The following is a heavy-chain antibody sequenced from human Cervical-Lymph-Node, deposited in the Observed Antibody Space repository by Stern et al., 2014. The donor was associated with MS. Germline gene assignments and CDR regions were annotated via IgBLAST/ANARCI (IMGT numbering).Heavy chain of an antibody. Sequence: EVQLVESGGGLVKPGGSLRLSCAASGFTFSSYSMNWVRQAPGKGLEWVSSISSSSSYIYYADSVKGRFTISRDNAKNSLYLQMNSLRAEDTAVYYCARDHPTVTNLDYWGQGTLVTVSS. V-gene: IGHV3-21*01. CDR2: ISSSSSYI. CDR1: GFTFSSYS. CDR3: ARDHPTVTNLDY. J-gene: IGHJ4*02. D-gene: IGHD4-17*01.